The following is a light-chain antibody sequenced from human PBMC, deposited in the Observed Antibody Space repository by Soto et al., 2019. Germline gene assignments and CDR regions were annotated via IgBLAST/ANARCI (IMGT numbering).Light chain of an antibody. CDR2: TDN. Sequence: QSVLTQPPSASGTPGQRFTISCSGSNSNIGSNSVNWYQQFPGTAPKLVIYTDNQRPSGVPDRFSGSKSGTSASLAISGHQSEDEADYYCAAWDNSLNGPAFGGGTKVTVL. V-gene: IGLV1-44*01. CDR3: AAWDNSLNGPA. CDR1: NSNIGSNS. J-gene: IGLJ2*01.